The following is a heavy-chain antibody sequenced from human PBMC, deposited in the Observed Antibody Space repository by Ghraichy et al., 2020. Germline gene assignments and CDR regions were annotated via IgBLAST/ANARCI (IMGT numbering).Heavy chain of an antibody. J-gene: IGHJ6*02. CDR3: ARVGSGSYYAGDTYYYYGTDV. V-gene: IGHV1-8*01. Sequence: ASVKVSCKASGYTFTSYDINWVRQATGQGLEWMGWMNPNSGNTGYAQKFQGRVTMTRNTSISTAYMELSSLRSEDTAVYYCARVGSGSYYAGDTYYYYGTDVWGQGTTVTVSS. CDR2: MNPNSGNT. CDR1: GYTFTSYD. D-gene: IGHD1-26*01.